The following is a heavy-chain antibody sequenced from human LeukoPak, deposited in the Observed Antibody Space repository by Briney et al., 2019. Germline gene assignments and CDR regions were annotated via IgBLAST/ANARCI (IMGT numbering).Heavy chain of an antibody. D-gene: IGHD1-26*01. CDR1: GYTFVDYA. CDR3: ARAAAGGSYDAFDI. Sequence: GGSLRISCAASGYTFVDYAMHWVRQAPGKGLEWVSLISWDGGSTYYADSVKGRFTISRDNAKNSLYLQMNSLRAEDTAVYYCARAAAGGSYDAFDIWGQGTMVTVSS. J-gene: IGHJ3*02. V-gene: IGHV3-43D*03. CDR2: ISWDGGST.